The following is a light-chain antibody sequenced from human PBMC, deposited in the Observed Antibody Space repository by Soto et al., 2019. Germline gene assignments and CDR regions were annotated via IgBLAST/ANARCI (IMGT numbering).Light chain of an antibody. CDR3: CSYAGGNTGV. J-gene: IGLJ2*01. CDR2: EVS. Sequence: QAVVTQPASVSGSPGQSITISCTGTSSDVGSYNLVSWYQQHPGKAPKLMIYEVSKRPSGVSNRFSGSKSGNTASLTISGLQTEDEADYYCCSYAGGNTGVFGGGTKLTVL. CDR1: SSDVGSYNL. V-gene: IGLV2-23*02.